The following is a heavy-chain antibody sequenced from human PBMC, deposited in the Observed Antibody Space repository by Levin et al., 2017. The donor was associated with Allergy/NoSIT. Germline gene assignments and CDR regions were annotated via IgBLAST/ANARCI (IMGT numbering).Heavy chain of an antibody. CDR3: ARVVGGVAGILI. CDR1: GFTFSSYS. J-gene: IGHJ4*02. D-gene: IGHD6-19*01. V-gene: IGHV3-30*04. CDR2: ISYDGLNK. Sequence: PGGSLRLSCAASGFTFSSYSMHWVRQAPGKGLEWVALISYDGLNKYYTDSVKGRFTISRDNSKKTLYLEMNSLRAEDTAVYYCARVVGGVAGILIWGKGTLVTVSS.